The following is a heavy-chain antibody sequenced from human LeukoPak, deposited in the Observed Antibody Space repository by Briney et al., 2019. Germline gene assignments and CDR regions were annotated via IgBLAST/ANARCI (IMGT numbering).Heavy chain of an antibody. V-gene: IGHV3-30-3*01. Sequence: GGSLRLSCAASGFTFSSYAMHWVRQAPGKGLEWVAVISYDGSNKYYADSVKGRFTISRDNSKNTLYLQMNSLRAGDTAVYYSVVGATGTTAWGQGTLVTVSS. CDR1: GFTFSSYA. J-gene: IGHJ5*02. CDR2: ISYDGSNK. D-gene: IGHD1-26*01. CDR3: VVGATGTTA.